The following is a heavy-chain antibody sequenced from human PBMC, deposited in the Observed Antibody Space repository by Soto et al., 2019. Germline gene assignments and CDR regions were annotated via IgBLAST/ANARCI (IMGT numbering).Heavy chain of an antibody. CDR1: GYTFTSYG. D-gene: IGHD3-16*01. CDR2: INPYNGNT. Sequence: QVQLVQSGAEVKKPGASVKVSCKASGYTFTSYGISWVRQAPGQGLEWMGGINPYNGNTNYAQKLQGRVTMTTDTSTNTDYMELRSMRSDDTAVSSCARDWFGIDYWGQGTLVTVSS. J-gene: IGHJ4*02. V-gene: IGHV1-18*01. CDR3: ARDWFGIDY.